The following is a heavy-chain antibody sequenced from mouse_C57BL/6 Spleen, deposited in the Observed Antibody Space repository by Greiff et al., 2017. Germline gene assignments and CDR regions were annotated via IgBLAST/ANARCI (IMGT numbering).Heavy chain of an antibody. J-gene: IGHJ4*01. CDR2: IWSGGST. V-gene: IGHV2-2*01. CDR3: ARKGDYGHYAMDY. CDR1: GFSLTSYG. Sequence: VQLQQSGPGLVQPSQSLSITCTVSGFSLTSYGVHWVRQSPGKGLEWLGVIWSGGSTDYNAAFISRLSISKDNSKSHVFFKMNSLQADDTAIYYCARKGDYGHYAMDYWGQGTSVTVSS. D-gene: IGHD2-4*01.